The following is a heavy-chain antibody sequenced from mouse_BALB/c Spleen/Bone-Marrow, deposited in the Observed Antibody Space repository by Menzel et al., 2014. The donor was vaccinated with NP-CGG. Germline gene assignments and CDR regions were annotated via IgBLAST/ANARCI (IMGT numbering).Heavy chain of an antibody. CDR3: ARSADWYFDV. CDR2: ISYSGST. CDR1: GYLITSDYA. Sequence: VQLQQSGPGLVKPSQSLSLTCTVTGYLITSDYAWHWIRQFPGNKLEWMGYISYSGSTSYYPYLKSRISITRDTSKNQFFLQLNSVTNEDTATYYCARSADWYFDVWGAGTTVTVSS. V-gene: IGHV3-2*02. J-gene: IGHJ1*01.